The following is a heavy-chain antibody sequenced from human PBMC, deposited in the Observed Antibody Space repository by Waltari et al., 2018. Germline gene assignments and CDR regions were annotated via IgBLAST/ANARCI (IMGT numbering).Heavy chain of an antibody. CDR1: GFTFSSYA. J-gene: IGHJ4*02. D-gene: IGHD1-26*01. CDR3: AKVLGSVVGATCY. V-gene: IGHV3-23*01. Sequence: EVQLLESGGGLVQPGGSLRLSCAASGFTFSSYAMSWVRQAPGKGLEWVSAIRGSGGSTYYADSVKGRFTISRDNSKNTLYLQMNSLRAEDTAVYYCAKVLGSVVGATCYWGQGTLVTVSS. CDR2: IRGSGGST.